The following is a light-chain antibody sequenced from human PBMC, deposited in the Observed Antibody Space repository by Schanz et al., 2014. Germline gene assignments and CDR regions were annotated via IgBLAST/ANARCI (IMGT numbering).Light chain of an antibody. J-gene: IGKJ3*01. V-gene: IGKV3-11*01. CDR3: QQYNNWPPA. CDR2: GAS. CDR1: QSVSSY. Sequence: DIVLTQSPATLSLSPGERATLSCRASQSVSSYLAWYQHIPGQAPRLLISGASSRATGIPDRFSGSGSGTDFTLTISSLEPEDFAVYYCQQYNNWPPAFGPGTKVDIK.